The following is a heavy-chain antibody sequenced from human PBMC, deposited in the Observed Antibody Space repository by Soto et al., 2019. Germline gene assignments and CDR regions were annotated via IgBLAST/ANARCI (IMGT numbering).Heavy chain of an antibody. CDR3: RTQWLD. CDR1: GIIFSDAW. D-gene: IGHD6-19*01. Sequence: GGSLRLSCAASGIIFSDAWMSWVRQAPGKGLEWVGLIKKKADGGTAVYAAPLKGRFTISRDDLKNTLYLEMNSLKTEDTAVYYCRTQWLDWGQGTLVTVSS. V-gene: IGHV3-15*01. J-gene: IGHJ4*02. CDR2: IKKKADGGTA.